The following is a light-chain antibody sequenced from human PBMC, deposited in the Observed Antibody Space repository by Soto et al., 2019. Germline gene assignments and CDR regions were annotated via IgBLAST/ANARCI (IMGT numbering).Light chain of an antibody. J-gene: IGKJ5*01. CDR2: SAS. V-gene: IGKV1-27*01. CDR1: QDISVY. Sequence: DIQMTQSPSSLSECVGDRVTITCRASQDISVYLAWYQQKPGKVPKLLIYSASTLQSGVPSRFSGSGSGTDFTLTISSLQPEDVATYFCQKFNTAPLTFGQGTRLEIK. CDR3: QKFNTAPLT.